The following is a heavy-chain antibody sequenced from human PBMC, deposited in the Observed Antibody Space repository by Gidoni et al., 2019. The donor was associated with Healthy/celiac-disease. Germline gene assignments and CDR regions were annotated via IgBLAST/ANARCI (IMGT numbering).Heavy chain of an antibody. CDR3: AKDMDWNDVHDAFDI. CDR1: GFTFDDYA. CDR2: ISWNSGSI. J-gene: IGHJ3*02. V-gene: IGHV3-9*01. D-gene: IGHD1-1*01. Sequence: EVQLVESGGGLVQPGRSLSLSCAASGFTFDDYAMHWVRQAPGKGLEWVSGISWNSGSIGYADSVKGRFTISRDNAKNSLYLQMNSLRAEDTALYYCAKDMDWNDVHDAFDIWGQGTMVTVSS.